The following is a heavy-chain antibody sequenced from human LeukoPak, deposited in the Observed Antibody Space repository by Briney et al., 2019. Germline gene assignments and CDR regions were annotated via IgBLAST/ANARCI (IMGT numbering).Heavy chain of an antibody. CDR3: AKRGKSMVRGVIITNFDY. CDR2: ISYDGSNK. V-gene: IGHV3-30*04. Sequence: GGSLRLSCAASGFTFSSYAMHWVRQAPGKGLEWVAVISYDGSNKYYADSVKGRFTISRDNSKNTLYLQMNSLRAEDTAVYYCAKRGKSMVRGVIITNFDYWGQGTLVTVSS. J-gene: IGHJ4*02. D-gene: IGHD3-10*01. CDR1: GFTFSSYA.